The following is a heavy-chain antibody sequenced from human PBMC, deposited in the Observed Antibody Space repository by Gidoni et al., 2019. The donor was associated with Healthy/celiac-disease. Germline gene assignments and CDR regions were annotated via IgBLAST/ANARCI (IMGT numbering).Heavy chain of an antibody. Sequence: QVQLVQSGAEVKKPGASLKVSCKASGYTFTSYYMHWVRQAPGQGLEWMGIINPSGGSTSYAQKFQGRVTMTRDTSTSTVYMELSSLRSEDTAVYYCAREGNSGSYRRYFDLWGRGTLVTVSS. CDR2: INPSGGST. J-gene: IGHJ2*01. D-gene: IGHD1-26*01. CDR1: GYTFTSYY. V-gene: IGHV1-46*01. CDR3: AREGNSGSYRRYFDL.